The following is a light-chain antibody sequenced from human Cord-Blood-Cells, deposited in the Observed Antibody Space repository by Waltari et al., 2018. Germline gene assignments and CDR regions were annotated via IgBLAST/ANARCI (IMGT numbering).Light chain of an antibody. J-gene: IGKJ1*01. V-gene: IGKV1-5*01. CDR3: QQYNSYSWT. Sequence: DIQMTQSPSTLSASVGDRVTITCRASQSISSWLAWYQQKPGKAPKLLLYDASSWESGVPSRCIGSGSGTEFTLPISSLQPDDFATYYCQQYNSYSWTFGQGTKVEIK. CDR2: DAS. CDR1: QSISSW.